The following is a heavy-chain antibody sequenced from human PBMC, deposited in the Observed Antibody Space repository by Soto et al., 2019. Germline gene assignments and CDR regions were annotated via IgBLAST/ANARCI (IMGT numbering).Heavy chain of an antibody. CDR1: GFSLSNARMG. CDR2: IFSSDEK. V-gene: IGHV2-26*01. Sequence: QVTLKESGPVLVKPTETLTLTCTVSGFSLSNARMGVSWIRQPPGKALEWLAHIFSSDEKSYSTSLKSRLTISKDTSKSQVVLTMTNTDPVDTGTYYCARSLDYGMDVWGQGTTVTVSS. J-gene: IGHJ6*02. CDR3: ARSLDYGMDV.